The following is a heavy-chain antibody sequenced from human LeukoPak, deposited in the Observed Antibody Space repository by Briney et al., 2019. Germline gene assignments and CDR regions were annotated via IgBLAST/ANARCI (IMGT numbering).Heavy chain of an antibody. V-gene: IGHV3-30*04. CDR2: ISYDGRNK. CDR3: AREDYDSSGYHDAFDI. D-gene: IGHD3-22*01. CDR1: GFTFDNYA. Sequence: PGRSLRLSCAASGFTFDNYAMHWVRQAPGKGLEWVAVISYDGRNKYYADSVKGRFTISRDNSKNTLYLQMNSLRAEDTAVYYCAREDYDSSGYHDAFDIWGQGTMVTVSS. J-gene: IGHJ3*02.